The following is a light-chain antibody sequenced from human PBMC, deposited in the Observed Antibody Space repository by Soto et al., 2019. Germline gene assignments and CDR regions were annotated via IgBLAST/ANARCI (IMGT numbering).Light chain of an antibody. CDR3: MQATQFPHT. CDR1: QSLLDSDGDTY. Sequence: DFVMTQTPLSSPVTLGQPASISCRSSQSLLDSDGDTYLSWLQQRPGQPPRLLIYKTSSRFSGVPDRFSGSGAGTDFTLNISRLELEDVGVYYCMQATQFPHTFGQGTKLEI. CDR2: KTS. J-gene: IGKJ2*01. V-gene: IGKV2-24*01.